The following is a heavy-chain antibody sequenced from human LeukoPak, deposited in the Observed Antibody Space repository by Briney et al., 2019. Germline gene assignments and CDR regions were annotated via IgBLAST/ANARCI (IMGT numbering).Heavy chain of an antibody. V-gene: IGHV3-7*01. CDR2: INEDGGEK. Sequence: GGSLRLSCAASGFRFSSFWMSWVRQAPGKGLEWVANINEDGGEKYYVDSVKGRFTISRDSAKNSLYLQMNSLRAEDTAVYYCARTYSSGWYFPLDYWGQGTLVTVSS. CDR1: GFRFSSFW. D-gene: IGHD6-19*01. CDR3: ARTYSSGWYFPLDY. J-gene: IGHJ4*02.